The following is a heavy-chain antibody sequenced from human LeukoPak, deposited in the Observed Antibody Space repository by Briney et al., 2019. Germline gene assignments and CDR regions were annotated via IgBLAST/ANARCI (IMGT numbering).Heavy chain of an antibody. CDR2: IYYSGST. D-gene: IGHD3-10*01. Sequence: SGTLSLTCAVYGGSFSGYYWTWIRQSPGKGLEWIGNIYYSGSTYYNPSLKSRVTISLDTSKNQFSLKLSSVTAADTAVYYCASVRRGFGESSKYYAYYYMGVWGKGTTVTISS. CDR3: ASVRRGFGESSKYYAYYYMGV. CDR1: GGSFSGYY. J-gene: IGHJ6*03. V-gene: IGHV4-34*01.